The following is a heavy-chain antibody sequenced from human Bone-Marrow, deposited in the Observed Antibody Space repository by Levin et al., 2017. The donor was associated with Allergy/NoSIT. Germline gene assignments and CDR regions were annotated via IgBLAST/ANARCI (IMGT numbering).Heavy chain of an antibody. J-gene: IGHJ4*02. CDR2: ISGSGGST. V-gene: IGHV3-23*01. CDR3: AKDLLLSYYDSSGYYYGYYFDD. Sequence: GGSLRLSCAASGFTFSSYAMSWVRQAPGKGLEWVSAISGSGGSTYYADSVKGRFTISRDNSKNTLYLQMNSLRAEDTAVYYCAKDLLLSYYDSSGYYYGYYFDDGAREPWSPSPQ. CDR1: GFTFSSYA. D-gene: IGHD3-22*01.